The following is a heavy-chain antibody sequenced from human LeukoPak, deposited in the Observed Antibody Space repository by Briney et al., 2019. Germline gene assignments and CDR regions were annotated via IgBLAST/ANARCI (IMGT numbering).Heavy chain of an antibody. J-gene: IGHJ6*03. Sequence: GGSLRLSCAVCGIRFDYNALSWVRQAPGKGLEWLAGISGGGSGTDYADSVRGRFTISRDNPGNTLFLQMNSLRAEDTAVYYCAKDLLWTGSVDSNYYIDAWGKGTTVTVSS. V-gene: IGHV3-23*01. CDR2: ISGGGSGT. D-gene: IGHD3/OR15-3a*01. CDR3: AKDLLWTGSVDSNYYIDA. CDR1: GIRFDYNA.